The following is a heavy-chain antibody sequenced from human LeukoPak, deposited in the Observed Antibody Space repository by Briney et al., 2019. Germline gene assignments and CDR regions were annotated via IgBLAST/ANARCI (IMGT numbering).Heavy chain of an antibody. V-gene: IGHV3-30-3*01. CDR3: ARGGPTEGYYFDY. J-gene: IGHJ4*02. CDR1: GFTFSSYA. Sequence: GGFLRLSCAASGFTFSSYAMHWVRQAPGKGLEWVAVISYDGSNKYYADSVKGRFTISRDNSKNTLYLQMNSLSAEDTAVYYCARGGPTEGYYFDYWGQGTLVTVSS. D-gene: IGHD3-16*01. CDR2: ISYDGSNK.